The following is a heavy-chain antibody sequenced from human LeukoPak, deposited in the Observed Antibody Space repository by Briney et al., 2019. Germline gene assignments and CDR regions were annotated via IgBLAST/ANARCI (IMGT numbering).Heavy chain of an antibody. V-gene: IGHV4-39*01. CDR1: GGSISSSSYY. D-gene: IGHD6-13*01. CDR2: IYYSGST. CDR3: ARHGGSRYENWFDP. Sequence: PSETLSLTCTVSGGSISSSSYYWGWIRQPPGKGLEWIGSIYYSGSTYYNPSLKSRVTISVDTSKNQFSLKLSSVTAADTAVYYCARHGGSRYENWFDPWGQGTLVTVSS. J-gene: IGHJ5*02.